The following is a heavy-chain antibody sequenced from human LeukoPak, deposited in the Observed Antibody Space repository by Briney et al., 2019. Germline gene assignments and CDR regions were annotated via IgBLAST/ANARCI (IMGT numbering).Heavy chain of an antibody. J-gene: IGHJ4*02. V-gene: IGHV4-39*01. D-gene: IGHD6-19*01. CDR1: GGSIRSSSYY. CDR2: IFYSGST. CDR3: ARLRSGFYFDS. Sequence: SETLSLTCTVSGGSIRSSSYYWGWIRQPPGKGLEWPANIFYSGSTFYNPSLKSRVTISVDTSQNQFSLKLSSVTAADTAVYYCARLRSGFYFDSWGQGTLVTVSS.